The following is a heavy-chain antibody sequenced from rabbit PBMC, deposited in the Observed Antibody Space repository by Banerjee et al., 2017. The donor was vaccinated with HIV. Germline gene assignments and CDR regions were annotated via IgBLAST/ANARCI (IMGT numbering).Heavy chain of an antibody. Sequence: QSLEESGGDLVKPGASLTLTCTASGLDFSNNYWICWVRQAPGKGLEWIACIYAGSSGSTYSATWAKGRFTISKTSSTTVTLQMTSLTAADTATYFCARDAGTSFSTYGMDLWGPGTLVTVS. CDR1: GLDFSNNYW. CDR3: ARDAGTSFSTYGMDL. CDR2: IYAGSSGST. J-gene: IGHJ6*01. V-gene: IGHV1S40*01. D-gene: IGHD8-1*01.